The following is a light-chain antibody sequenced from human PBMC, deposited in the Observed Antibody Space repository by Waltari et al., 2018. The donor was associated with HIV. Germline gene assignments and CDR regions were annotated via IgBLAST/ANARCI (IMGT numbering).Light chain of an antibody. V-gene: IGKV1-39*01. CDR2: AAS. CDR3: QQSYSTPPGYT. J-gene: IGKJ2*01. Sequence: DLQMTQSPSSLSASVGDSVTITCRASQSISSYLNWYRQKPGKAPNLLIYAASTLQSGVPSRFSGSGSGTDFTLTISSRQPEDFATYYCQQSYSTPPGYTFGQGTMLEIK. CDR1: QSISSY.